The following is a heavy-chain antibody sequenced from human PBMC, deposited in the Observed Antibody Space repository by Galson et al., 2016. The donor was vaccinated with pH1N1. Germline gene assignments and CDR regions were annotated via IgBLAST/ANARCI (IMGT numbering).Heavy chain of an antibody. D-gene: IGHD3-22*01. CDR1: GGTFSSYG. J-gene: IGHJ2*01. CDR3: AREDYYDTDLSDWYFDL. V-gene: IGHV1-69*13. CDR2: IIPIFNTA. Sequence: SVKVSCKASGGTFSSYGINWVRQAPGQGFEWMGGIIPIFNTAKYAQNFQGRVTITADESTTTAYMELSSLRSEDTAAYFCAREDYYDTDLSDWYFDLWGRGTLLTVSS.